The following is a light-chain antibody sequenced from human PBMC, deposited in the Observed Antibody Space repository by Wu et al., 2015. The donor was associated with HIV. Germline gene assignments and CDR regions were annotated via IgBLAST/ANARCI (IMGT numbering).Light chain of an antibody. J-gene: IGKJ4*01. CDR1: QTISSY. V-gene: IGKV3-11*01. Sequence: SCPRERKPPSPRRASQTISSYLVLVPTRNLGRAVPRLLIYDASNRATGIPARFSGSGSGTDFTLTISSLEPEDFAVYYCQQRRTWPLTFGGGTKVEIK. CDR2: DAS. CDR3: QQRRTWPLT.